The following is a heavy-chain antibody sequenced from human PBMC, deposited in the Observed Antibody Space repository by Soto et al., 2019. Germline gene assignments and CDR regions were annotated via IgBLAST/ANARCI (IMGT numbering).Heavy chain of an antibody. CDR2: ISYDGSNK. Sequence: GGSLRLSCAASGFTFSSYVMHWVRQAPGKGLEWVAVISYDGSNKYYADSVKGRFTISRDNSKNTLYLQMNSLRAEDTAYYDILTGYLDFDYWGQGTLVTVSS. CDR3: LTGYLDFDY. J-gene: IGHJ4*02. V-gene: IGHV3-30*03. CDR1: GFTFSSYV. D-gene: IGHD3-9*01.